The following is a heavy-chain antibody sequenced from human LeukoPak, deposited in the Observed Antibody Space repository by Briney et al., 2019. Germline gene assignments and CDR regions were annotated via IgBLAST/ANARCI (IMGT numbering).Heavy chain of an antibody. J-gene: IGHJ5*02. CDR2: IIPILGTA. D-gene: IGHD2-2*02. Sequence: ASVKVSCKASRGTFSSYAISWVRQAPGQGLEWMGGIIPILGTANYAQKFQGRVTITADEFTSTAYMELSSLRSEDTAVYYCARDRPGRYCSSTRCYMASPFDPWGQGTLVTVSS. CDR1: RGTFSSYA. CDR3: ARDRPGRYCSSTRCYMASPFDP. V-gene: IGHV1-69*13.